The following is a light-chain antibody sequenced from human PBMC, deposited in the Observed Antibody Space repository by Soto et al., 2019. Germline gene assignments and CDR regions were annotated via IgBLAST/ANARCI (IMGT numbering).Light chain of an antibody. CDR3: QQRGDWPVT. J-gene: IGKJ3*01. Sequence: EIVLTQSPATLSLSPGERATLSCRASQSVRTSLAWYQQKPDQAPRLLVYDASNRAPGIPARFSGSGSGTYFTLTISRLEPEDFAVYYCQQRGDWPVTFGPGTKVDSK. V-gene: IGKV3-11*01. CDR2: DAS. CDR1: QSVRTS.